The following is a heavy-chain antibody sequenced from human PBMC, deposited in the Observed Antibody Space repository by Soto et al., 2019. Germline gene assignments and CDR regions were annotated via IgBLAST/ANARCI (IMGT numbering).Heavy chain of an antibody. Sequence: GASVKVSCKASGYTFTGYYMHWVRQAPGQGLEWMGWINPNSGGTNYAQKFQGWVTMTRDTSISTAYMELSRLRSDDTAVYYCAREPAFDYYDSSGFSYYFDYWGQGTLVTVSS. D-gene: IGHD3-22*01. V-gene: IGHV1-2*04. CDR3: AREPAFDYYDSSGFSYYFDY. CDR1: GYTFTGYY. CDR2: INPNSGGT. J-gene: IGHJ4*02.